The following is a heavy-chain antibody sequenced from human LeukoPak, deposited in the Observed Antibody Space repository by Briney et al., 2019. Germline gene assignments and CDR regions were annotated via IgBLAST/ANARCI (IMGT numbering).Heavy chain of an antibody. J-gene: IGHJ4*02. D-gene: IGHD6-13*01. CDR1: GFTFSNAW. CDR3: TTGVSGSSSWFDY. CDR2: IKSKTDGGTT. Sequence: PGGSLRLSCAASGFTFSNAWMSWVRQAPGKGLEWVGRIKSKTDGGTTDYAAPVKGRFTISRDDSKNTLYLQMNSLKTEDTAVYYCTTGVSGSSSWFDYWGQGTLVTVSS. V-gene: IGHV3-15*01.